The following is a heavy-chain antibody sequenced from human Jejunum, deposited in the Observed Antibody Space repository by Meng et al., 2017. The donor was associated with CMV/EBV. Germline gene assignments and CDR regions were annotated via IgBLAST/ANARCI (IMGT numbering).Heavy chain of an antibody. V-gene: IGHV4-39*07. J-gene: IGHJ4*02. CDR3: AADISTAWFYY. D-gene: IGHD2-2*01. CDR2: IHYTETT. Sequence: QVELEESGPGLWKPAGTLSLSCTVSGHCISSGRHFWGWIRQAPGKGLEWIATIHYTETTHYNPSLKSRITISVDTSKNQISLKVNSVTAADTAMYYCAADISTAWFYYWGQGTLVTVSS. CDR1: GHCISSGRHF.